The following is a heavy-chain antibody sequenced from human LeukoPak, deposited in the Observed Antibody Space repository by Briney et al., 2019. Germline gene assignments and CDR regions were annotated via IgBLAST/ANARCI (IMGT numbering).Heavy chain of an antibody. J-gene: IGHJ6*03. CDR3: ARGLDCSSTSCYDYYYYYMDV. Sequence: GGSLRLSCAASGFTFSSYWMSWVRQAPGKGLEWVANIKQDGSEKYYVDSVKGRFTISRDNAKNSLYLQMNSLRAEDTAVYYCARGLDCSSTSCYDYYYYYMDVWGKGTTVTVSS. CDR1: GFTFSSYW. D-gene: IGHD2-2*01. CDR2: IKQDGSEK. V-gene: IGHV3-7*01.